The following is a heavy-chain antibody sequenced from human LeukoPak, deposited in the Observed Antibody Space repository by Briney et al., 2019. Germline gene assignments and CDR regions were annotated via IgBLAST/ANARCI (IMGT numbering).Heavy chain of an antibody. Sequence: GGSLRLSCAASGFNFSSYAMSWVRQAPGKGLEWVSAISGSGGSTYYADSVKGRFTISRDNSKNTLYLQMNSLRAEDTAVYYCAKGGWLYYYGMDVWGQGTTVTVSS. J-gene: IGHJ6*02. CDR1: GFNFSSYA. D-gene: IGHD5-12*01. CDR3: AKGGWLYYYGMDV. CDR2: ISGSGGST. V-gene: IGHV3-23*01.